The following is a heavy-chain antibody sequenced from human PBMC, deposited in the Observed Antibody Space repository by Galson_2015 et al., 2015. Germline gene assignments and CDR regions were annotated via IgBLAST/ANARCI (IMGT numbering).Heavy chain of an antibody. CDR3: ARQILDYDFWSGYYPTNFDY. CDR2: ISSTTTYI. V-gene: IGHV3-21*01. J-gene: IGHJ4*02. D-gene: IGHD3-3*01. CDR1: EFTFSSYY. Sequence: SLRLSCAASEFTFSSYYMSWVRQAPGKGLEWVSSISSTTTYIYYADSVKGRFTISRDNDKNSLYLQMNSLGAEDTAVYYCARQILDYDFWSGYYPTNFDYWGQGTLVTVSS.